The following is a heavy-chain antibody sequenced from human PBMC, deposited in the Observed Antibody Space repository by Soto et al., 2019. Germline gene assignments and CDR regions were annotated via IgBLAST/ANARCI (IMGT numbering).Heavy chain of an antibody. J-gene: IGHJ5*02. D-gene: IGHD6-19*01. V-gene: IGHV2-26*01. CDR2: IDSSGEK. CDR3: ARRHLAVAVSPWFDP. Sequence: QVTLKESGPVLVKPTETLTLRCTVSGLSITDSEMGVSWIRQPPGQPLEWLAHIDSSGEKSYRTFLKSRLAISKDTTKSQIVLTKTNMEPADTATYYCARRHLAVAVSPWFDPWGQGIPVTVSS. CDR1: GLSITDSEMG.